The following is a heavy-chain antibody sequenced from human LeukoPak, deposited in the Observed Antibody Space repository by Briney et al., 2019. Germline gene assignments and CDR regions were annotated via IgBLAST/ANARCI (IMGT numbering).Heavy chain of an antibody. V-gene: IGHV3-74*01. J-gene: IGHJ6*03. D-gene: IGHD1-7*01. CDR3: ARVKSEQKGNYHYYYMDV. CDR1: GFTFNSYW. Sequence: GGSLRLSCAASGFTFNSYWMHWVRQAPGKGLVWVSRINSDGSSTSYADSVKGRFTISRDNSKNTLYLQMNSLRAEDTAVYYCARVKSEQKGNYHYYYMDVWGKGTTVTVSS. CDR2: INSDGSST.